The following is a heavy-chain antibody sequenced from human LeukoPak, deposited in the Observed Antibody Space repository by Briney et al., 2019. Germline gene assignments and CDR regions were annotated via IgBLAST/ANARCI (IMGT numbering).Heavy chain of an antibody. CDR1: GGTFISYA. J-gene: IGHJ6*03. V-gene: IGHV1-69*05. D-gene: IGHD1-7*01. CDR3: TSRKLELPRAYYYYYYMDV. Sequence: WGKVSSKASGGTFISYAISWGRRAPGQGGEGMGGIIPIFGTANYAQKFQGRVTITTDESTSTAYMELSSLRSEDPAVYYCTSRKLELPRAYYYYYYMDVWGKGTTVTVSS. CDR2: IIPIFGTA.